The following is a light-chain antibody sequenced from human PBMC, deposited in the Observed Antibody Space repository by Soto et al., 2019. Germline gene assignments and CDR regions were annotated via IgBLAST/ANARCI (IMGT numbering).Light chain of an antibody. J-gene: IGKJ4*01. CDR3: QQYHKWPLT. CDR2: GAS. V-gene: IGKV3-15*01. CDR1: QSVSSN. Sequence: EIVMTQSPATLSVSPGERATLSCRASQSVSSNLAWYQQKRGQAPRLLIYGASTRATGIPARFSGSGSGTEFILTIRSLQSEDFAVYYCQQYHKWPLTFGGGTKVEIK.